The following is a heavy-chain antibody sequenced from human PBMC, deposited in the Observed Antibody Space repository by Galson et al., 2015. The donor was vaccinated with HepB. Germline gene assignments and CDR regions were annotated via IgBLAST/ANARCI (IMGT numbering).Heavy chain of an antibody. V-gene: IGHV3-66*02. J-gene: IGHJ4*02. CDR1: GFTVSSNY. CDR2: IYSGGST. CDR3: ARGGYDYVWGSFDY. D-gene: IGHD3-16*01. Sequence: SLRLSCAASGFTVSSNYMSWVRQAPGKGLEWVSVIYSGGSTYYADSVKGRFTISRDNSKNTLYLQMNSLRAEDTAVYYCARGGYDYVWGSFDYWGRGTLVTVSS.